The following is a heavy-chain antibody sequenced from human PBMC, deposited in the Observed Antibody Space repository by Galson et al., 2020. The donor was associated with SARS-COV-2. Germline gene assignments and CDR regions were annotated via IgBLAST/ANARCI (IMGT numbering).Heavy chain of an antibody. J-gene: IGHJ6*02. D-gene: IGHD6-19*01. CDR3: ARVAGIPYYYHYGMDV. V-gene: IGHV1-3*01. CDR1: GYTFTSYA. CDR2: TNAGNGNI. Sequence: ASVTVSCKASGYTFTSYALHWVRQAPGQRLKWMGWTNAGNGNIQYSQKFQGRVTITRDTFATTAYMELSSLRSEDTAVYYCARVAGIPYYYHYGMDVWGQGTTVTVSS.